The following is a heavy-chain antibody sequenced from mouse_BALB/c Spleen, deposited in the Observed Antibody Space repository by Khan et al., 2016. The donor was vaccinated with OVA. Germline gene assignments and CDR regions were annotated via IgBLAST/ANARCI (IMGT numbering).Heavy chain of an antibody. CDR2: IYPGTDNT. CDR3: EREEALYYFCY. V-gene: IGHV1-76*01. D-gene: IGHD1-1*01. J-gene: IGHJ2*01. CDR1: GYIFTSYW. Sequence: QVQLKQSGAELVRPGASVKLSCKTSGYIFTSYWIHWVKQRSAQGLEWIARIYPGTDNTYYNEKLKDKATLTADNSPSTSYIQLSSLKSEDSAVYFCEREEALYYFCYWGQGTTRTVPS.